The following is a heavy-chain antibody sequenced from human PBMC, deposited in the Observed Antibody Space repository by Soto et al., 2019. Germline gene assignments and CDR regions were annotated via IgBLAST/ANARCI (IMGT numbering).Heavy chain of an antibody. D-gene: IGHD2-21*01. CDR3: AKGLALMADH. CDR1: GFSFNTYV. CDR2: ILYDGSKE. Sequence: EGSLRLSCTDSGFSFNTYVMDWVRQAPGKGLEWVARILYDGSKEYYADPVKGRFTISRDNSKNTLYLQMDRLRVEDTAVYFCAKGLALMADHWGQGTL. V-gene: IGHV3-30*18. J-gene: IGHJ4*02.